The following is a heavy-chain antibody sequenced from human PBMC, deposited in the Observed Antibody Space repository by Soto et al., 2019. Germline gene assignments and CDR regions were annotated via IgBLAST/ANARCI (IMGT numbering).Heavy chain of an antibody. J-gene: IGHJ4*02. Sequence: EVQLVESGGGLVQPGGSLRLSCAASGFTFSSYWMSWVRQGPGKGLEWVANIKQDGSEKYYVDSVKGRFTISRDNAKNSVYLQMNGLRAEDTAVYYCAGEQYDYIWGSYRLFDYWGQGTLVTVSS. D-gene: IGHD3-16*02. CDR2: IKQDGSEK. V-gene: IGHV3-7*01. CDR1: GFTFSSYW. CDR3: AGEQYDYIWGSYRLFDY.